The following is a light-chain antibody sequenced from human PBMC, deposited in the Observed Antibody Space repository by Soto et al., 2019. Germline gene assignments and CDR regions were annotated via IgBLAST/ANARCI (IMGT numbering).Light chain of an antibody. CDR3: QQYGSSPRT. CDR2: AAS. Sequence: EIVLTQSPDTLSLSPGESATLSCRATQSVGSYLAWYQQKPGQAPRLLIFAASGRAAGIPDRFRGSGSGTDFTLTISRLEPEDFAVYYCQQYGSSPRTFGRGTKVEL. CDR1: QSVGSY. V-gene: IGKV3-20*01. J-gene: IGKJ1*01.